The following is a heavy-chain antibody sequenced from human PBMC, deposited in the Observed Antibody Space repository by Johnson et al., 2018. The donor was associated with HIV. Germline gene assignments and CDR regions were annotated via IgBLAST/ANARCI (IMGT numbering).Heavy chain of an antibody. CDR1: GFTFSSYG. J-gene: IGHJ3*02. D-gene: IGHD4-23*01. CDR2: IRYDGRNK. V-gene: IGHV3-30*02. CDR3: AKDRGYGGNLDAFDI. Sequence: QVQLVESGGGVVQPGGSLRLSCAASGFTFSSYGMHWVRQAPGKGLEWVAFIRYDGRNKYYADSVKGRFTISRDNSKNTLYLQMNSLRAEDTAVYYCAKDRGYGGNLDAFDIWGQGTMVTVSS.